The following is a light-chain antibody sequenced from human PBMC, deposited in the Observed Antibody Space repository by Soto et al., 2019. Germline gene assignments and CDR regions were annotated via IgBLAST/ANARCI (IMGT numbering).Light chain of an antibody. V-gene: IGKV3-20*01. CDR2: AAS. J-gene: IGKJ4*01. Sequence: EIVLTQSPGTLSLSPGERATLSCRASQRVSSNFLAWYHQTPGQAPRLLIYAASNRATGIPDRFSGSGSGTDFTLTISRLEPEDFAVYYCQQYGSSPLTFGGGTKVEIK. CDR3: QQYGSSPLT. CDR1: QRVSSNF.